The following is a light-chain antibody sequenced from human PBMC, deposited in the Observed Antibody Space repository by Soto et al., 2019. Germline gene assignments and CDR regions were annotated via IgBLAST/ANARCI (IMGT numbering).Light chain of an antibody. CDR1: QSVSSN. CDR2: ATS. J-gene: IGKJ1*01. CDR3: QQYGTSRT. V-gene: IGKV3-15*01. Sequence: IVMTQSVATLSVSPVERAKLYCRASQSVSSNLAWYQQKPGQAPRLLIYATSTRATGIPARFSGSGSGTEFTLTISSLQSEDFAVYYCQQYGTSRTFGQGTKVDI.